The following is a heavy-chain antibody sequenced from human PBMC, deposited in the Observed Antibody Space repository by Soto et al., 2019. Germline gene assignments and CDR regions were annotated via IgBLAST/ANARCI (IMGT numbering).Heavy chain of an antibody. CDR3: ARDDATHCGDDCYRYFYYGMNV. D-gene: IGHD2-21*02. V-gene: IGHV1-69*13. CDR2: IIPTLGTT. J-gene: IGHJ6*02. CDR1: GGSFSKFA. Sequence: SVKVSCKASGGSFSKFAINWVRQAPGQGLEWMGGIIPTLGTTDYAHKFQGRVTITADEATRTAYMELSGLRSEDTAVYYCARDDATHCGDDCYRYFYYGMNVWGQGTTVTVSS.